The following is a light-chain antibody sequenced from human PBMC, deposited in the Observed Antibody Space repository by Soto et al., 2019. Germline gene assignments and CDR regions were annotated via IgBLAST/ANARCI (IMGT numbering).Light chain of an antibody. CDR2: DAS. CDR3: QQYHSYWT. Sequence: DIQMTQSPSSLSASVGDRFDITCRTGQTIGTFLNWYQQKVGKAPKLLIYDASSLESGVPQRFSGSGSGTEFTLTISSLQTDDFSTYYCQQYHSYWTFGQGTKVDIK. V-gene: IGKV1-5*01. CDR1: QTIGTF. J-gene: IGKJ1*01.